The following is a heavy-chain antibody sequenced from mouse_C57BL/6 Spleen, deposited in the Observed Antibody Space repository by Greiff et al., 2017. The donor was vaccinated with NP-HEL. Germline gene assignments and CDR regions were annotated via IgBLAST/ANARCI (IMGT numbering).Heavy chain of an antibody. D-gene: IGHD1-1*01. CDR3: ARDYGSSYEGYYFDY. CDR2: ISDGGSYT. Sequence: EVQVVESGGGLVKPGGSLKLSCAASGFTFSSYAMSWVRQTPEKRLEWVATISDGGSYTYYPDNVKGRFTISRDNAKNNLYLQMSHLKSEDTAMYYCARDYGSSYEGYYFDYWGQGTTLTVSS. CDR1: GFTFSSYA. V-gene: IGHV5-4*01. J-gene: IGHJ2*01.